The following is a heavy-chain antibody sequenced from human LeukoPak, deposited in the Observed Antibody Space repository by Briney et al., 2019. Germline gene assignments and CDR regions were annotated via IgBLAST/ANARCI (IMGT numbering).Heavy chain of an antibody. CDR1: GYTFTGYY. CDR2: INPNSGGT. J-gene: IGHJ4*02. CDR3: ARRYLDFWSGYPFGY. D-gene: IGHD3-3*01. Sequence: ASVKVSCKASGYTFTGYYMHWVRQAPGQGLEWMGWINPNSGGTNYAQKFQGRVTMTRDTSISTAYMELSRLRSDDTAVYYCARRYLDFWSGYPFGYWGQGTLVTVSP. V-gene: IGHV1-2*02.